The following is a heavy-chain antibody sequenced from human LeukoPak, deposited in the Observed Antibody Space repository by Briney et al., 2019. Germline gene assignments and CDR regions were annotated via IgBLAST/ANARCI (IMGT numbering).Heavy chain of an antibody. CDR3: ARVGGSGWPRGNLDY. V-gene: IGHV4-59*12. J-gene: IGHJ4*02. D-gene: IGHD6-19*01. Sequence: SETLSLTCTVSGGSISSYYWSWIRQPPGKGLEWIGYIYYSGSTNYNPSLKSRATISVDTSKNQFSLKLSSVTAADTAVYYCARVGGSGWPRGNLDYWGQGTLVTVSS. CDR1: GGSISSYY. CDR2: IYYSGST.